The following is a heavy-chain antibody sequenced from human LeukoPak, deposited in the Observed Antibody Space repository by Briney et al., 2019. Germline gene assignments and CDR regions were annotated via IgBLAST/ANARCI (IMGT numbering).Heavy chain of an antibody. D-gene: IGHD6-13*01. CDR2: IYSSGDT. V-gene: IGHV4-4*07. CDR3: AREASGTRRYYYYMDL. J-gene: IGHJ6*03. Sequence: PSETLSLTCTVFGGSISRNYWSWIRQPAGKGLEWIGRIYSSGDTNYNPSRKSRVTMSIHTSENQLSLKLTSVTAADTAVYYGAREASGTRRYYYYMDLWGKGTTVNV. CDR1: GGSISRNY.